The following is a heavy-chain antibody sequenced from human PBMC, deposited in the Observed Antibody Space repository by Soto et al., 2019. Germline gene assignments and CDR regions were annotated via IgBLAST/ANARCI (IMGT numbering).Heavy chain of an antibody. CDR3: ARARIPQSMTTWLY. J-gene: IGHJ4*02. Sequence: ASVKVSCKASGSTFISYGVSWVRQAPGQGLEWMGRISAYNGNTNYAQKLQDRVTMTADTSTSTAYMELRSLRSDDTAVYYCARARIPQSMTTWLYWRQGTLVTVSS. D-gene: IGHD4-17*01. V-gene: IGHV1-18*01. CDR1: GSTFISYG. CDR2: ISAYNGNT.